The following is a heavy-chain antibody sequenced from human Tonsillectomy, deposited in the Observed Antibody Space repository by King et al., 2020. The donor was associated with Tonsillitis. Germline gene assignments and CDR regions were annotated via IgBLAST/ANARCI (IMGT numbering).Heavy chain of an antibody. Sequence: VQLVESGGGLIQPGRSLRLSCAASGFTFEDYGMHWVRHVPGKGLEWVSGISWNSSNIGYADSVKGRFTISRDNAKNSLFLQMNSLRADDTALYYCAKADYYAGSSYVYPFDYWGERSLVTVSS. CDR1: GFTFEDYG. J-gene: IGHJ4*02. D-gene: IGHD3-22*01. CDR2: ISWNSSNI. CDR3: AKADYYAGSSYVYPFDY. V-gene: IGHV3-9*01.